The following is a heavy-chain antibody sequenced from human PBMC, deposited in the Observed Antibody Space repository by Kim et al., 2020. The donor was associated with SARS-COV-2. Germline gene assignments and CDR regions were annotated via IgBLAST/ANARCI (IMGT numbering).Heavy chain of an antibody. CDR3: ARDSDFGVVIRRFDY. J-gene: IGHJ4*02. Sequence: DSVKGRFTISRDNAKNSLYLQMNSLRAEDTAVYYCARDSDFGVVIRRFDYWGQGTLVTVSS. V-gene: IGHV3-21*01. D-gene: IGHD3-3*01.